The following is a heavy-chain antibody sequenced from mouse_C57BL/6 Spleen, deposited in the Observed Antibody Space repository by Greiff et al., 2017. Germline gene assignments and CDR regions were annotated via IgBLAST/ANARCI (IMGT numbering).Heavy chain of an antibody. V-gene: IGHV1-7*01. CDR1: GYTFTSYW. D-gene: IGHD1-1*01. CDR2: INPSSGYT. J-gene: IGHJ4*01. Sequence: QVQLKQSGAELAKPGASVKLSCKASGYTFTSYWMHWVKQRPGQGLEWIGYINPSSGYTKYNQKFKDKATLTADKSSSTAYMQLSSLIYDDSAVYYCARTVYYYGSSLYYAMDYWGQGTSVTVSS. CDR3: ARTVYYYGSSLYYAMDY.